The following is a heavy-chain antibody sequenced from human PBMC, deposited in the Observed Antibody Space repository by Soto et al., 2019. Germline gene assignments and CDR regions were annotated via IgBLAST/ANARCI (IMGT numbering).Heavy chain of an antibody. J-gene: IGHJ4*02. CDR2: IIPILGIA. CDR1: GGTFSSYT. V-gene: IGHV1-69*02. Sequence: QVQLVQSGAEVKKPGSSVKVSCKASGGTFSSYTISWVRQAPGQGLEWMGRIIPILGIANYAQKFQGRVTITADKSTSTAYMELSSLRSEDTAVYSCARIPGYSSGWYADSLTSDYWGQGTLVTVSS. D-gene: IGHD6-19*01. CDR3: ARIPGYSSGWYADSLTSDY.